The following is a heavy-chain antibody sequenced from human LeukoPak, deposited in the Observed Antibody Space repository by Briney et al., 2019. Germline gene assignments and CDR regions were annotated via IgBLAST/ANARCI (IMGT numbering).Heavy chain of an antibody. CDR3: ARHLYYYYMDV. J-gene: IGHJ6*03. V-gene: IGHV4-4*09. CDR2: IYTSGST. CDR1: GGSISSYY. Sequence: SETLSLTCTVSGGSISSYYWSWIRQPPGKGLEWIGYIYTSGSTNYNPSLKSRVTITLDPSKNQFSLKLSSVTAADTAVYYCARHLYYYYMDVWGKGNTVTVSS.